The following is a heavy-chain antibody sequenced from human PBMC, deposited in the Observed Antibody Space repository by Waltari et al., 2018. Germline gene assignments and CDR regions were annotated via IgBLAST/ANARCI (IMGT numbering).Heavy chain of an antibody. D-gene: IGHD1-20*01. J-gene: IGHJ4*02. Sequence: QVQLQESGPGLVKPSETLSLTCSVSGGPINNFFWNWIRQPPGKALQWIGFIRHTGVTKSNPSLKSRVTRTVDTSKSQISLRLTSVSATDTAVYVCARWDSPGRYFGDWGQGTPVTVSS. CDR3: ARWDSPGRYFGD. CDR2: IRHTGVT. CDR1: GGPINNFF. V-gene: IGHV4-59*08.